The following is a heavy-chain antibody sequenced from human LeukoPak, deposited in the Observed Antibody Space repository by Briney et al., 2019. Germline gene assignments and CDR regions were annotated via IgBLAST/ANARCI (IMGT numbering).Heavy chain of an antibody. CDR2: ISGSGGST. Sequence: GGSLRLSCAASGFTFSSYGMSWVRQAPGKGLEWVSAISGSGGSTYYADSVKGRFTISRNNSKNTLYLQMNSLRAEDTAIYYCARDERLLSFLKWGQGTLVTVSS. V-gene: IGHV3-23*01. J-gene: IGHJ4*02. CDR1: GFTFSSYG. D-gene: IGHD3-3*01. CDR3: ARDERLLSFLK.